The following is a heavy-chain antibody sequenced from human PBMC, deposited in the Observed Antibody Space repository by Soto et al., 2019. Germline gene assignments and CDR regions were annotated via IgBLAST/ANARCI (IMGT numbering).Heavy chain of an antibody. V-gene: IGHV4-59*08. J-gene: IGHJ3*02. CDR2: IYFDGST. D-gene: IGHD3-3*01. Sequence: PSETLSLTCTVSGGSIGRYYWSWIRQPPGKGLEWIGYIYFDGSTTYNPSLKSRVTISADTSRNQFSLKLSSVTAADTAVYYCARRGPHVTVLGVVPDAFDIWGPGTMVTVSS. CDR3: ARRGPHVTVLGVVPDAFDI. CDR1: GGSIGRYY.